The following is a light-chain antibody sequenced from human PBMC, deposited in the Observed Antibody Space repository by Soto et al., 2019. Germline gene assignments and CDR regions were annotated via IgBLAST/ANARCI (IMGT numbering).Light chain of an antibody. J-gene: IGKJ1*01. CDR1: QSVGSD. CDR2: GAS. Sequence: EIVMTQSPATLSVSPGERATLSCRASQSVGSDLAWYQQKPGQAPRLVIYGASNRATGIPARFSGSGSGTDFTLTISDLEPEDFAVYYCQQHSHWPPWTFGQGTRVEIQ. V-gene: IGKV3-11*01. CDR3: QQHSHWPPWT.